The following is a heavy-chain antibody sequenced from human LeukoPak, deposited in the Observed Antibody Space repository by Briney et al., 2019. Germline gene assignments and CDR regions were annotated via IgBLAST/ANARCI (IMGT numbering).Heavy chain of an antibody. J-gene: IGHJ6*02. CDR2: INPNSGGT. Sequence: ASVKVCCKASGYTFTGYYMHWVRQAPGQGLEWMGWINPNSGGTNYAQKFQGRVTMTRDTSISTAYMELSRLRSDDTAVYYCATPLTNVDTHYYYYGMDVWGQGTTVTVSS. D-gene: IGHD5-18*01. V-gene: IGHV1-2*02. CDR1: GYTFTGYY. CDR3: ATPLTNVDTHYYYYGMDV.